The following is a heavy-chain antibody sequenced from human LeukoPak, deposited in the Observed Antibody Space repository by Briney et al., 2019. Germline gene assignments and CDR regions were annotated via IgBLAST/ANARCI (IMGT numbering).Heavy chain of an antibody. J-gene: IGHJ6*03. Sequence: QPGGSLRLSCAASGFTFSGYWMSWVRQAPGKGLEWVANIKQDGSEKYYLDSVKGRFTISRDNAENSSYLQMNSLRAEDKAVYYCARLYRIQLWPIGPNYYYYMDVWGKGTTVTVSS. CDR2: IKQDGSEK. V-gene: IGHV3-7*01. CDR3: ARLYRIQLWPIGPNYYYYMDV. CDR1: GFTFSGYW. D-gene: IGHD5-18*01.